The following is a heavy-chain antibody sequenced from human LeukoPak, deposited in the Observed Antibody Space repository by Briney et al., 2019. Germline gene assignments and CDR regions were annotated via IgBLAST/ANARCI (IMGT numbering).Heavy chain of an antibody. CDR3: ARVDFGVVDY. Sequence: PSETLSLTCAVSGGSLSSGGYSWGWIRQPPGKGLEWIGYIYHSGSTYYNPSLKSRVTISVDRSKNQFSLKLSSVTAADTAVYYCARVDFGVVDYWGQGTLVTVSS. V-gene: IGHV4-30-2*01. D-gene: IGHD3-3*01. J-gene: IGHJ4*02. CDR1: GGSLSSGGYS. CDR2: IYHSGST.